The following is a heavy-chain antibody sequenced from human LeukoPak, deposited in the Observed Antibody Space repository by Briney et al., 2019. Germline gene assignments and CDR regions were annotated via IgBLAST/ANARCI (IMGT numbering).Heavy chain of an antibody. J-gene: IGHJ4*02. CDR3: ARRAERFDSFDY. Sequence: GGSLRLSCAASGFTFSSYSMNWVRQAPGKGLEWVSSISTSSSYIYYADSVKGRFTISRDNAKNSLYLQMNSLRAEDTAVYYCARRAERFDSFDYWGQGTLVAVSS. V-gene: IGHV3-21*01. CDR2: ISTSSSYI. D-gene: IGHD3-16*01. CDR1: GFTFSSYS.